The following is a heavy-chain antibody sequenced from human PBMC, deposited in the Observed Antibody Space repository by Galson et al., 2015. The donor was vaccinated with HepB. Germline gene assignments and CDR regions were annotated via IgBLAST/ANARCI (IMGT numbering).Heavy chain of an antibody. J-gene: IGHJ6*02. CDR1: GYTFTSYD. CDR2: MNPNSGNT. Sequence: SVKVSCKASGYTFTSYDINWVRQATGQGLEWMGWMNPNSGNTGYAQKFQGRVTMTRNTSISTAYMELSSLRSEDTAVYYCARWGDCSGGSCLHYYYYGMDVWGQGTTVTVSS. CDR3: ARWGDCSGGSCLHYYYYGMDV. V-gene: IGHV1-8*01. D-gene: IGHD2-15*01.